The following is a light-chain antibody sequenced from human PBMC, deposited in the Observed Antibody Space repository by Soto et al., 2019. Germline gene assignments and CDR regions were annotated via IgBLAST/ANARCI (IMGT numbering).Light chain of an antibody. CDR1: QSISTL. Sequence: DIQMTQSPSTLSASVGDRVAITCRASQSISTLLAWYQQKPGKAPKLLIYKASRLESGVPSRFSGSGSETEFTLIINSLQPDDFATFYCQQYYSYPWTFGQGTKVEIK. CDR3: QQYYSYPWT. CDR2: KAS. V-gene: IGKV1-5*03. J-gene: IGKJ1*01.